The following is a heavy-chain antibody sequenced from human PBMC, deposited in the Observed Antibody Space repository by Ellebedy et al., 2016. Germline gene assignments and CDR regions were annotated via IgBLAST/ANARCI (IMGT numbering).Heavy chain of an antibody. CDR3: ATRRSGSFDI. V-gene: IGHV3-53*01. CDR1: RFIVNNNY. Sequence: GGSLRLXXTVSRFIVNNNYMTWVRQAPGKGLELVSLIYGGGASYYADSVKGRFTISRDNSKHTLYLQMNTLRAEDTAIYYCATRRSGSFDIWGQGTTVTVSS. D-gene: IGHD3-10*01. J-gene: IGHJ3*02. CDR2: IYGGGAS.